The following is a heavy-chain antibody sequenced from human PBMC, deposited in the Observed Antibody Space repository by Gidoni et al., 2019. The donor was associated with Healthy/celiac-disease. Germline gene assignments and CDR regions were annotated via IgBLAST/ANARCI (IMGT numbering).Heavy chain of an antibody. CDR1: GFTFSSYS. CDR3: AVATDYYYGMDV. Sequence: EVQLVESGGGLVQPGGSLRLSCAASGFTFSSYSMNWVRQAPGKGLEWVSYISSSSSTIYYADSVKGRFTISRDNAKNSLYLQMNSLRDEDTAVYYCAVATDYYYGMDVWGQGTTVTVSS. J-gene: IGHJ6*02. CDR2: ISSSSSTI. V-gene: IGHV3-48*02. D-gene: IGHD1-26*01.